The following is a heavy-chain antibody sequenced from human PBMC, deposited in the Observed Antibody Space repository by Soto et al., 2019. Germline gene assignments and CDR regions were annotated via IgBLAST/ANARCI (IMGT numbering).Heavy chain of an antibody. D-gene: IGHD3-10*01. CDR1: GGSFSGCY. V-gene: IGHV4-34*01. J-gene: IGHJ4*02. CDR3: ARGRPEIKGSGRTQVTYYFDY. CDR2: INHSGST. Sequence: SETLSLTCAVYGGSFSGCYWSWIRQPPGKGLEWIGEINHSGSTNYNPSLKSRVTISVDTSKNQFSLKLSSVTAADTAVYYCARGRPEIKGSGRTQVTYYFDYWGQGTLVTVSS.